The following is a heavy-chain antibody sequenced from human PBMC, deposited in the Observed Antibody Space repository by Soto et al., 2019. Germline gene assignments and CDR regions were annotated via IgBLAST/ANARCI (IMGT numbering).Heavy chain of an antibody. D-gene: IGHD3-3*01. CDR1: GFTFSSYA. J-gene: IGHJ6*02. V-gene: IGHV3-23*01. Sequence: EVQLLESGGGLVQPGGSLRLSCAASGFTFSSYAMSWVRQAPGKGLEWVSAISGSGGSTYYVDSVKGRFTISRDNSKNTLYLQMNSLRAEDTAVYYCAKDTVIRFLEWLSGMDVWGQGTTVTVSS. CDR2: ISGSGGST. CDR3: AKDTVIRFLEWLSGMDV.